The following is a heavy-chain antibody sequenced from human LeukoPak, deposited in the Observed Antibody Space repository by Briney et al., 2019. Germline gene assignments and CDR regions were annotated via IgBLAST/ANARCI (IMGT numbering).Heavy chain of an antibody. CDR1: GFTFSSYA. CDR2: VSYDRSNK. J-gene: IGHJ4*02. Sequence: GGSLRLSCAASGFTFSSYAMHWVRQAPGKGLEWVAVVSYDRSNKYYADSVKGRFTISRDNSKNTLYLQMNSLRAEDTAVYYCARDFSSGWGFDYWGQGTLVTVSS. V-gene: IGHV3-30*04. D-gene: IGHD6-19*01. CDR3: ARDFSSGWGFDY.